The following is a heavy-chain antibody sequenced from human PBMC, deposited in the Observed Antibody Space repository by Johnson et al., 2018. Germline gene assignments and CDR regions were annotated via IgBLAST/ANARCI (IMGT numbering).Heavy chain of an antibody. V-gene: IGHV3-30-3*01. CDR3: AREAYSSGRAGIFHI. J-gene: IGHJ3*02. Sequence: QVQLVQSGGGVVQPGTSLRLSCGVSGVTLSTSIMHWVRQAPGKGLEWVALISHTEIDKQYGDSAKDRFTIARDISKNTVYLQMNSLRVEDTAVYYCAREAYSSGRAGIFHIWGQGTMVTVSS. CDR2: ISHTEIDK. CDR1: GVTLSTSI. D-gene: IGHD6-19*01.